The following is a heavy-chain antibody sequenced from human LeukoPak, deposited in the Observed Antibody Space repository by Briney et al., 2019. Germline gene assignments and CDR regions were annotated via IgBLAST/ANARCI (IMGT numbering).Heavy chain of an antibody. CDR1: GYTFTSYG. Sequence: ASVKVSCTASGYTFTSYGISCVRQAPGQGLGWMGWISAYKGNTNYAQKLQGRVTMTTDPSTSTAYMEPRSLRSDDTAVYYCARGSQLVPGVWFDPWGQGTLVTVSS. V-gene: IGHV1-18*04. CDR2: ISAYKGNT. J-gene: IGHJ5*02. CDR3: ARGSQLVPGVWFDP. D-gene: IGHD6-13*01.